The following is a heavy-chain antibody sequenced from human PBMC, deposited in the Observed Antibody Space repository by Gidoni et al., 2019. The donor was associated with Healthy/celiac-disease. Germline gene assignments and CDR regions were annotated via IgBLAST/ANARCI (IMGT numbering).Heavy chain of an antibody. CDR1: GFTFSSYA. Sequence: EVQLLESGGGLVQPGGSLRLSCAASGFTFSSYAMSWVRQAPGKGLEWVSAISGSGGSTYYADSVKGRFTISRDNSKNTLYLQMNSLRAEDTAVYYCAKTITYSGSYGVAFDIWGQGTMVTVSS. CDR3: AKTITYSGSYGVAFDI. CDR2: ISGSGGST. V-gene: IGHV3-23*01. J-gene: IGHJ3*02. D-gene: IGHD1-26*01.